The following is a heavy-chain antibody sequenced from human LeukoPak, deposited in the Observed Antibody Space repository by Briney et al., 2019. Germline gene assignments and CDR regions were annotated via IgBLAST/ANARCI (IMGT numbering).Heavy chain of an antibody. CDR3: ATHTYYYGSDY. D-gene: IGHD3-10*01. Sequence: ASVKVSCKASGGTFSSYAISWVRQAPGQGHEWMGRIIPILGIANYAQKFQGRVTITADKSTSTAYMELSSLRSEDTAVYYCATHTYYYGSDYWGQGTLVTVSS. V-gene: IGHV1-69*04. CDR1: GGTFSSYA. CDR2: IIPILGIA. J-gene: IGHJ4*02.